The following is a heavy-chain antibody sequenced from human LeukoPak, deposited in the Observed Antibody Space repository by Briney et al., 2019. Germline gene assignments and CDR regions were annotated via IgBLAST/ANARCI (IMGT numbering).Heavy chain of an antibody. CDR3: ARDRGYSGYDGGY. D-gene: IGHD5-12*01. CDR2: ISAYNGNT. J-gene: IGHJ4*02. Sequence: ASVKVSCKASGYTFTSYYMHWVRQAPGQGLEWMGWISAYNGNTNYAQKVQGRVTMTTDTSTSTAYMEMRSLRSDDTAVYYCARDRGYSGYDGGYWGQGTLVTVSS. V-gene: IGHV1-18*04. CDR1: GYTFTSYY.